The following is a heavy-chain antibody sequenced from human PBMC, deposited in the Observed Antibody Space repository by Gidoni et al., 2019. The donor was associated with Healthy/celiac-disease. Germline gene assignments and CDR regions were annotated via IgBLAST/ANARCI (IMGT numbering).Heavy chain of an antibody. D-gene: IGHD1-26*01. J-gene: IGHJ4*02. V-gene: IGHV3-30*18. CDR2: ISYDGSNK. CDR3: AKDIVGANDY. CDR1: GFTFSSYG. Sequence: QVQLVESGGGVVQPGRSLRLSCAASGFTFSSYGMHWGRQAPGKGLEWVAVISYDGSNKYYADSVKGRFTISRDNSKNTLYLQMNSLRAEDTAVYYCAKDIVGANDYWGQGTLVTVSS.